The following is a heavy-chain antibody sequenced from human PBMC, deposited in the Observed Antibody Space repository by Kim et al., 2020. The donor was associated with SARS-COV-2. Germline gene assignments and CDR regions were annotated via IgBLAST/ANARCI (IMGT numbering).Heavy chain of an antibody. CDR3: ARDGAPSITMVRGVISYNWFDP. CDR1: GGTFSSYA. V-gene: IGHV1-69*13. Sequence: SVKVSCKASGGTFSSYAISWVRQAPGQGLEWMGGIIPIFGTANYAQKFQGRVTITADESTSTAYMELSSLRSEDTAVYYCARDGAPSITMVRGVISYNWFDPWGQGTLVTVSS. D-gene: IGHD3-10*01. J-gene: IGHJ5*02. CDR2: IIPIFGTA.